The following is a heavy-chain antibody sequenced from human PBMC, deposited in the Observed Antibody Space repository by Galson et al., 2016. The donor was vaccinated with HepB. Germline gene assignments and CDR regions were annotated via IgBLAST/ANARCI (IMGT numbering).Heavy chain of an antibody. CDR3: ARGGTMALPHFDY. J-gene: IGHJ4*02. V-gene: IGHV4-4*07. CDR2: IYGNGNI. Sequence: SETLSPTCTVSGCSITGYYWSWIRQPAGKRLEWMGRIYGNGNIDHNPSLRSRVTMSLDTSNNQFSLKLHSVTAADTAVYYCARGGTMALPHFDYWGQGTLVAVSS. D-gene: IGHD1-1*01. CDR1: GCSITGYY.